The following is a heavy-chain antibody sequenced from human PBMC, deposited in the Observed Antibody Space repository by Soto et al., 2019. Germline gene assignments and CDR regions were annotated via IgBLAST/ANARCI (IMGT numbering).Heavy chain of an antibody. D-gene: IGHD3-10*01. V-gene: IGHV1-8*01. CDR1: GYTFSHYD. CDR3: AKVSRKGSAIDFDY. CDR2: VNPNNGDT. J-gene: IGHJ4*02. Sequence: QVQLVQSGAELKKPGASVKVSCKASGYTFSHYDMNWVRQATGQGPEWIGWVNPNNGDTGYAQKFQGRVTLTTDISTTTAYMEPPSLRSEDTAIYYCAKVSRKGSAIDFDYWGQGNLITVSS.